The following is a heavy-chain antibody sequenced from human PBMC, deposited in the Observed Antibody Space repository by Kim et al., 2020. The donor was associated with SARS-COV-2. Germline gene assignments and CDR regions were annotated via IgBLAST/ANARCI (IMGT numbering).Heavy chain of an antibody. V-gene: IGHV1-8*01. Sequence: ASVKVSCKASGYTFTSYDINWVRQATGQGLEWMGWMNPNSGNTGYAQKFQGRVTMTRNTSISTAYMELSSLRSEDTAVYYCARGPPKGFLEWLPHWYFDLWGRGTLVTVSS. J-gene: IGHJ2*01. CDR1: GYTFTSYD. CDR3: ARGPPKGFLEWLPHWYFDL. D-gene: IGHD3-3*01. CDR2: MNPNSGNT.